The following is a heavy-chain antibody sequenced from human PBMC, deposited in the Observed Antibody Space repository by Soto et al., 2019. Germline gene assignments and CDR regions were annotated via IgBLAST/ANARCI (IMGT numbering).Heavy chain of an antibody. J-gene: IGHJ5*02. CDR3: AKDSSVIAAGSGGWFEP. CDR2: ISFDGGSQ. V-gene: IGHV3-30*18. D-gene: IGHD6-13*01. CDR1: GFDFNTYG. Sequence: QVQLVESGGGVVQPGRSLRLSCAASGFDFNTYGLHWVRQAPGKGLEWVAAISFDGGSQYYADSVKGRFTVSRDKSNSTLYLQMNSLGAEDTATYFCAKDSSVIAAGSGGWFEPWGPGTLVIVSS.